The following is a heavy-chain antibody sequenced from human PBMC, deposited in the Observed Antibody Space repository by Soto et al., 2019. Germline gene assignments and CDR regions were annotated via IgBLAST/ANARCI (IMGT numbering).Heavy chain of an antibody. Sequence: GGSLRLSCAASGFTVSSNYMSWVRQAPGKGLEWVSVIYSGGSTYYADSVKGRFTISRDNSKNTLYLQMNSLRAEDTAVYYCACMFWSGYYWFDPWGQGTLVTVSS. CDR3: ACMFWSGYYWFDP. V-gene: IGHV3-66*01. CDR2: IYSGGST. J-gene: IGHJ5*02. CDR1: GFTVSSNY. D-gene: IGHD3-3*01.